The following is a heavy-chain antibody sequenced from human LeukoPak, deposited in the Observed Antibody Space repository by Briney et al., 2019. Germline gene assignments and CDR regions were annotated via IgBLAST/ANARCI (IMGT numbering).Heavy chain of an antibody. V-gene: IGHV1-2*02. CDR2: VNPNNGGT. J-gene: IGHJ4*02. D-gene: IGHD3-10*01. CDR1: GYTFTGYY. CDR3: ARSEPRGVNVY. Sequence: ASVKVSCKASGYTFTGYYMHWVRQAPGQGLEWMGWVNPNNGGTNFAQKFEARVTVTRDTSNNTVYMELRRLRSDDTAIYFCARSEPRGVNVYWGQGMQVTVSS.